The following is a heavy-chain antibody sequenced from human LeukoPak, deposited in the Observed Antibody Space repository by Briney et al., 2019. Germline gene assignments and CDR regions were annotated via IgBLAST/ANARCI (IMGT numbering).Heavy chain of an antibody. CDR1: GFTFSTYW. CDR3: ASYDFWSGYFNY. CDR2: IKQDGSEK. D-gene: IGHD3-3*01. J-gene: IGHJ4*02. V-gene: IGHV3-7*01. Sequence: PGGSLRLSCAASGFTFSTYWMSWVCQAPRKGLEWVANIKQDGSEKYYVDSLKGRFSISRDNAKNSLYLQMNSLRAEDTAVYYCASYDFWSGYFNYWGQGTLVTVSS.